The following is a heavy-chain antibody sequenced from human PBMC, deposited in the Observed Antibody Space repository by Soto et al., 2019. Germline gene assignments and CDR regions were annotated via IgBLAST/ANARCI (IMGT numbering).Heavy chain of an antibody. V-gene: IGHV3-23*01. D-gene: IGHD5-18*01. CDR1: GFTFSSYA. Sequence: GGSLRLSCAASGFTFSSYAMSWVRQAPGKGLEWVSAISGSGGSTYYADSVKGRFTISRANSKNTLYLQMNSLRAEDTAVYYCAKGYSSSPRASYYFDYWGQGTLVTVSS. CDR3: AKGYSSSPRASYYFDY. J-gene: IGHJ4*02. CDR2: ISGSGGST.